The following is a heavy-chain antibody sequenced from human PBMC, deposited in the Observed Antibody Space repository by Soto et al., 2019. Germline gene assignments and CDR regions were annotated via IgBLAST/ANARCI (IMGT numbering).Heavy chain of an antibody. V-gene: IGHV3-73*01. D-gene: IGHD6-19*01. J-gene: IGHJ4*02. CDR1: GFTFSGSA. CDR2: IRSKANSYAT. CDR3: TTPTGIAVAGNDY. Sequence: EVQLVESRGGLVQPGGSLKLSCAASGFTFSGSAMHWVRQASGKGLEWVGRIRSKANSYATAYAASVKGRFTISRDDSKNTAYLQMNSLKTEDTAVYYCTTPTGIAVAGNDYWGQGTLVTVSS.